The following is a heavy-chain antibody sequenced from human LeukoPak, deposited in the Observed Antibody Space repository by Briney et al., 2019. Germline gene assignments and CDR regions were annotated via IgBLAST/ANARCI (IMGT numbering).Heavy chain of an antibody. J-gene: IGHJ3*02. Sequence: PSETLSLTCTVSGGSISSYYWSWIRQPPGKGLEWIGYIYYSGSTNYNPSLKSRVTISVDTSKNQFFLKLSSVTAEDTAVYYCARSNYYDSRSWGFDIWGQGTMVTVSS. CDR2: IYYSGST. D-gene: IGHD3-22*01. V-gene: IGHV4-59*01. CDR1: GGSISSYY. CDR3: ARSNYYDSRSWGFDI.